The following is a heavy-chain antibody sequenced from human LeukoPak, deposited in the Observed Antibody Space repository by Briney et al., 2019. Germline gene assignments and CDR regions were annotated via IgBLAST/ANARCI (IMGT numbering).Heavy chain of an antibody. CDR2: ISWDSNNI. CDR3: AKAVAAPGAFDI. Sequence: GGSLRLSCAASGFIFDESATHWARQAPGKGLEWVSGISWDSNNIIYADSVKGRFTISRDNAKNSLYLQMNSLRAEDTALYYCAKAVAAPGAFDIWGQGTVVTVSS. J-gene: IGHJ3*02. D-gene: IGHD6-19*01. CDR1: GFIFDESA. V-gene: IGHV3-9*01.